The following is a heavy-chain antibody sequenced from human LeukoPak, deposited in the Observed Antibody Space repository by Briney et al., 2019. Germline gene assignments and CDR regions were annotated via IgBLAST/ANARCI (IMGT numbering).Heavy chain of an antibody. Sequence: GGSLRLSCAASGFTFSSCGTHWVRQAPGKGLEWVAVIWYDGSNKYYADSVKGRFTISRDNSKNTLYLQMNSLRAEDTAVYYCAKARSGMATALDYWGQGTLVTVSS. V-gene: IGHV3-33*06. CDR2: IWYDGSNK. J-gene: IGHJ4*02. D-gene: IGHD5-24*01. CDR1: GFTFSSCG. CDR3: AKARSGMATALDY.